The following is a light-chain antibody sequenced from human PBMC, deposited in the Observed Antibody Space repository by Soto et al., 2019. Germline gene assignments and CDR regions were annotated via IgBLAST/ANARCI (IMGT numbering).Light chain of an antibody. V-gene: IGLV1-40*01. Sequence: QSVLTPPASWSAAPGQRFSISGTGRSTNIGAGYGVHSYQQRPGTAPKLLIVGNTTRPSGVPDRFSASTSGTPASLAITGLQAEDEGDYYCQSYDSTLSPWYVFATGTKVNVL. CDR3: QSYDSTLSPWYV. CDR1: STNIGAGYG. J-gene: IGLJ1*01. CDR2: GNT.